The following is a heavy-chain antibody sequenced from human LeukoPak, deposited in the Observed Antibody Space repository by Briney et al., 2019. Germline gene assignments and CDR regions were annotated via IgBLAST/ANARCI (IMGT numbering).Heavy chain of an antibody. J-gene: IGHJ4*02. CDR3: ARQGVDCSSTSCYRDY. V-gene: IGHV4-39*01. D-gene: IGHD2-2*01. CDR2: IYYSGST. Sequence: SSETLSLTCTVSGGSISSSSYHWGWIRQPPGKGLEWIGSIYYSGSTYYNPSLKSRVTISVDTSKNQFSLKLSSVTAADTAVYYCARQGVDCSSTSCYRDYWGQGTLVTVSS. CDR1: GGSISSSSYH.